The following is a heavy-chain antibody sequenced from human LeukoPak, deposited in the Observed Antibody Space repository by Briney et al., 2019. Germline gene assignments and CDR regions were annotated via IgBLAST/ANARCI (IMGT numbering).Heavy chain of an antibody. CDR3: ARGSTCFDY. V-gene: IGHV3-21*01. CDR1: EFTFSSYS. Sequence: GGSLRLSCAASEFTFSSYSMNWVRQAPGKGLEWVSSISGSGSYIYYADSVKGRFTLSRDNAKSSLSLQMNSLRAEDTAVYCCARGSTCFDYWGQGALVTVSS. J-gene: IGHJ4*02. CDR2: ISGSGSYI.